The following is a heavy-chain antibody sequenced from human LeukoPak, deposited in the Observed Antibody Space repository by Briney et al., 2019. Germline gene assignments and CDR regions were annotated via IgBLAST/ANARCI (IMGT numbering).Heavy chain of an antibody. CDR3: ARGRDGYNYYFDY. Sequence: GASVKVSCKVSGYTLTELSMHWVRQAPGKGLEWMGGFDPEDGETIYAQKFQGRVTITADESTSTAYMELSSLRSEDTAVYYCARGRDGYNYYFDYWGQGTLVTVSS. CDR1: GYTLTELS. V-gene: IGHV1-24*01. CDR2: FDPEDGET. D-gene: IGHD5-24*01. J-gene: IGHJ4*02.